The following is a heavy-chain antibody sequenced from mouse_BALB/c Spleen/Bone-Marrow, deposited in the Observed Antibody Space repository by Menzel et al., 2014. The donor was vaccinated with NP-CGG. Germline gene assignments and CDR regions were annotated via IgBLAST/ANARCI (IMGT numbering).Heavy chain of an antibody. CDR1: GYAFTSYN. J-gene: IGHJ2*01. CDR2: IDPYSGGT. Sequence: EVQLQESGPELVKPGASVKVSCKASGYAFTSYNMYWVKQSREKSLEWIGYIDPYSGGTNYNQKFKGKATLTVDKSSSTAYMHLNSLTSEDSAVYYCARLGTTVVPDYWRQGTTLTDSS. D-gene: IGHD1-1*01. V-gene: IGHV1S135*01. CDR3: ARLGTTVVPDY.